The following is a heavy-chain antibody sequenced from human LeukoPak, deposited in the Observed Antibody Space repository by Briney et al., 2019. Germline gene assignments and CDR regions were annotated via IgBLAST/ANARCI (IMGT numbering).Heavy chain of an antibody. D-gene: IGHD3-16*01. Sequence: GGSLRLSCAASGFTFSSYSMNWVRQAPGKGLEGASSISSSSSYIYYADSVKGRFTISRDNAKNSLYLQMNSLRAEDTAVYYCARGGGRGGPFDYWGQGTLVTVSS. CDR2: ISSSSSYI. CDR3: ARGGGRGGPFDY. J-gene: IGHJ4*02. CDR1: GFTFSSYS. V-gene: IGHV3-21*01.